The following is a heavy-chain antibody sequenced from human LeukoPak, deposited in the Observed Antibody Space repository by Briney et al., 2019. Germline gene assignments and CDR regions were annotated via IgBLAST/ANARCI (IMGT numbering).Heavy chain of an antibody. V-gene: IGHV4-59*06. J-gene: IGHJ6*02. Sequence: PSETLSLTCTVSGGSISSYYWSWIRQHPGKGLEWFGYIYYSGSTYYNPSLKSRVTISVDTSKNQFSLKLSSVTAADTAVYYCARVPKLRYCSSTSCYAYYYGMDVWGQGTTVTVSS. CDR1: GGSISSYY. D-gene: IGHD2-2*01. CDR2: IYYSGST. CDR3: ARVPKLRYCSSTSCYAYYYGMDV.